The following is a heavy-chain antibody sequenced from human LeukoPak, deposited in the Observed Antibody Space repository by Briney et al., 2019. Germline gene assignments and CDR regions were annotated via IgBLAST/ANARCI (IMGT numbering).Heavy chain of an antibody. Sequence: GGSLRLSCAASGFTFSSYSMNWVRQAPGKGLEWVSSISSSSSYIYYADSVKGRFTISRDNAKNSLYLQMNSLRAEDTAVYDCARGGVVVTDTLNDYWGQGTLVTVSS. V-gene: IGHV3-21*01. D-gene: IGHD2-21*02. CDR1: GFTFSSYS. CDR2: ISSSSSYI. J-gene: IGHJ4*02. CDR3: ARGGVVVTDTLNDY.